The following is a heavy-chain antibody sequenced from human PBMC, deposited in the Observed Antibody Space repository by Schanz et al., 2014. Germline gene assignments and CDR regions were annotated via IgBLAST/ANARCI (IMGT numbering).Heavy chain of an antibody. CDR3: ARSVAVTFIGGARLPKWFDS. D-gene: IGHD3-16*01. V-gene: IGHV4-59*08. Sequence: QVQLQESGPGLVKPAETLSLTCTVSGVSISHYFWSWIRQPPGKGLEYIGNVYHSKSPYYNPSLMSRVSMSVDTSKSHLSLRLSSGPAADSAVYYCARSVAVTFIGGARLPKWFDSWGQGTLVAVSS. CDR1: GVSISHYF. CDR2: VYHSKSP. J-gene: IGHJ5*01.